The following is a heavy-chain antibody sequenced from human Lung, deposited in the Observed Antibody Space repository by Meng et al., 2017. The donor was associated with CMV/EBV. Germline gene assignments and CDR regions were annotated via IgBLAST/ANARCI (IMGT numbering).Heavy chain of an antibody. J-gene: IGHJ2*01. CDR2: ISSSGSTI. CDR1: GFTFSSYE. Sequence: GGSXRLXCAASGFTFSSYEMNWVRQAPGKGLEWVSYISSSGSTIYYADSVKGRFTISRDNAKNSLYLQMNSLRAEDTAVYYCARDSPLFVPAAHWYFDLWGRGXLVTVSS. D-gene: IGHD2-2*01. V-gene: IGHV3-48*03. CDR3: ARDSPLFVPAAHWYFDL.